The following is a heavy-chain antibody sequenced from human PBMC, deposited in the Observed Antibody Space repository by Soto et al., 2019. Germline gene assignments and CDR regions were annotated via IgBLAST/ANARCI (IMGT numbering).Heavy chain of an antibody. CDR3: AYSSTPFDY. J-gene: IGHJ4*02. Sequence: EVQLLESGGGLVQPGGSLRLSCAASGFTFSRYALRWVRQAPGKGLEWVSAISGSGGSTYYADSVKGRFTISRDNSKNTLYLQMNSLRAEDTAVYYCAYSSTPFDYWGQGTLVTVSS. V-gene: IGHV3-23*01. CDR2: ISGSGGST. D-gene: IGHD6-13*01. CDR1: GFTFSRYA.